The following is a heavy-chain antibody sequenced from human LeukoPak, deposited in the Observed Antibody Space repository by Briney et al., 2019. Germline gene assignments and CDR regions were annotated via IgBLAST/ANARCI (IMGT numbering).Heavy chain of an antibody. CDR1: GGSISSSSYS. V-gene: IGHV4-39*01. J-gene: IGHJ6*03. CDR2: IYYSGST. Sequence: SETLSLTCTVSGGSISSSSYSWGWIRQPPGKGLEWIGSIYYSGSTYYNPSLKSRVTISVDTSKNQFSLKLSSVTAADTAVYYCAGGLRSLEGPYYYMDVWGKGTTVTVSS. D-gene: IGHD3-3*01. CDR3: AGGLRSLEGPYYYMDV.